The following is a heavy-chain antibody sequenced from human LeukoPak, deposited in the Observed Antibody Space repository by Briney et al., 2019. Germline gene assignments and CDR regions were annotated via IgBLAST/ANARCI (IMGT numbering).Heavy chain of an antibody. CDR2: IWNSENT. V-gene: IGHV4-59*11. J-gene: IGHJ6*03. Sequence: PSETLSLTCTVSGGSIRGQYWTWIRQPPGKGLEWVGYIWNSENTEYNPSLKSPVTISVDTSENSFSLKLNSVTAADTAMYYCAKVGSATYGYYFMDVWGKGTAVTISS. CDR3: AKVGSATYGYYFMDV. D-gene: IGHD3-22*01. CDR1: GGSIRGQY.